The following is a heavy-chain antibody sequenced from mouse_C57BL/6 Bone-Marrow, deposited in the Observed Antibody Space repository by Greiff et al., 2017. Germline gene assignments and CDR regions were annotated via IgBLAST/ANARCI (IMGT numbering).Heavy chain of an antibody. Sequence: DVKLQESGPGLAKPSQTLSLTCSVTGYSITSDYWNWIRKFPGNKLEYMGYISYSGSTYYNPSLKRRISITRDTSKTQYYLQLNSVTTEDTATYYCARSYGSSRAWFAYWGQGTLVTVSA. CDR1: GYSITSDY. J-gene: IGHJ3*01. CDR3: ARSYGSSRAWFAY. D-gene: IGHD1-1*01. V-gene: IGHV3-8*01. CDR2: ISYSGST.